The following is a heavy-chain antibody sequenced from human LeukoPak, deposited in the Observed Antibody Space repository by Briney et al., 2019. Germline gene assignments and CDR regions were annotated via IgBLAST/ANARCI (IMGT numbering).Heavy chain of an antibody. CDR1: GFTFSSYW. V-gene: IGHV3-74*01. J-gene: IGHJ4*02. Sequence: GGSLRLSCAASGFTFSSYWMHWVRQAPGKGLVWVSRINGDGSSTAYADSVKGRFTISRDNSKNTLYLHMNSLRAEDTAIYFCVRDNYSYRLDVWGQGTLVTVSS. CDR2: INGDGSST. D-gene: IGHD2-21*01. CDR3: VRDNYSYRLDV.